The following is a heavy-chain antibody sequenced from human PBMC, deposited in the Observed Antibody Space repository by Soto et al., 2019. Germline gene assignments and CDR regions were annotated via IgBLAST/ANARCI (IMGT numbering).Heavy chain of an antibody. CDR1: GYTFTSYD. J-gene: IGHJ4*02. CDR2: INPSGGST. V-gene: IGHV1-46*01. D-gene: IGHD3-22*01. CDR3: ARGPGDYYDSSGYPRGFDY. Sequence: ASVKVSCQASGYTFTSYDINWVRQATGQGLEWMGIINPSGGSTSYAQKFQGRVTMTRDTSTSTVYMELSSLRSEDTAVYYCARGPGDYYDSSGYPRGFDYWGQGTLVTVSS.